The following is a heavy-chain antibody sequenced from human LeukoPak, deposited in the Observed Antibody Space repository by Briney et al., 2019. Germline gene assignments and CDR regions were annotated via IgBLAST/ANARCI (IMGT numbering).Heavy chain of an antibody. CDR1: GFTFSSYS. J-gene: IGHJ4*02. D-gene: IGHD6-13*01. CDR3: ANEEEIPPGIAAGGTY. CDR2: ISDAGAI. Sequence: GGSLRLSCAASGFTFSSYSMNWVRQAPGKGLEWLSYISDAGAIYYADSVRGRFTISRDNAKNTLYLQMNSLRAEDTAVYYCANEEEIPPGIAAGGTYWGQGTLVTVSS. V-gene: IGHV3-48*04.